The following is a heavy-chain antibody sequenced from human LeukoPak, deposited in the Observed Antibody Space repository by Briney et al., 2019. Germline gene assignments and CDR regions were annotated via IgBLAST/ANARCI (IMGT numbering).Heavy chain of an antibody. CDR1: GFSFSNYW. D-gene: IGHD3-3*01. J-gene: IGHJ4*02. CDR2: IEQDGSEK. CDR3: ARDQSPSPYDFWSGYYIDY. Sequence: GGSLRLSCAASGFSFSNYWMSWVRQAPGKGLEWVATIEQDGSEKYYVDSVKGRFTVSRDNANNSLYLQMNSLRAEDTAVYYCARDQSPSPYDFWSGYYIDYWGQGTLVTVSS. V-gene: IGHV3-7*01.